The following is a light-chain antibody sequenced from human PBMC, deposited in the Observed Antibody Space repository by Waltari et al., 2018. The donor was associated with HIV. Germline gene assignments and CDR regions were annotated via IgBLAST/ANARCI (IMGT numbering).Light chain of an antibody. CDR1: QGISSY. V-gene: IGKV1-8*01. CDR2: AAS. J-gene: IGKJ1*01. Sequence: AIRMTQSPSSFSASTGDRVTITCRASQGISSYLAVYQQKPGKAPKLLIYAASTLQSGVPSRFSGSGSGTDFTLTISCLQSEDFATYYCQQYYSYPRTFGQGTKVEIK. CDR3: QQYYSYPRT.